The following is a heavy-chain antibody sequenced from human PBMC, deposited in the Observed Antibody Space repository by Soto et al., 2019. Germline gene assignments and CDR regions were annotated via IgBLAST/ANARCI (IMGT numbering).Heavy chain of an antibody. J-gene: IGHJ3*02. V-gene: IGHV4-4*02. Sequence: SEALSLNCSVSGGSISSSNWWSWVGQPPGKGLEWIGEIYHSGSTNYNPSLKSRVTISVDKSKNQFSLKLSSVTAADTAVYYCARDAEVGASAFDIWGQGTMVTVSS. D-gene: IGHD1-26*01. CDR1: GGSISSSNW. CDR2: IYHSGST. CDR3: ARDAEVGASAFDI.